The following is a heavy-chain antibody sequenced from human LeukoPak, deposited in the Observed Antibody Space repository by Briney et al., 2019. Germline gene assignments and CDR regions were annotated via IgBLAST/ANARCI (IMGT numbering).Heavy chain of an antibody. Sequence: GGSLRLSCAASGFTFSNAWMSWVRQAPGKGLEWVANIKQDGSEKYYVDSVKGRFTISRDNAKNSLYLQMNSLRAEDTAVYYCASQGTAAARIDYWGQGTLVTVSS. CDR3: ASQGTAAARIDY. CDR1: GFTFSNAW. J-gene: IGHJ4*02. CDR2: IKQDGSEK. D-gene: IGHD6-13*01. V-gene: IGHV3-7*01.